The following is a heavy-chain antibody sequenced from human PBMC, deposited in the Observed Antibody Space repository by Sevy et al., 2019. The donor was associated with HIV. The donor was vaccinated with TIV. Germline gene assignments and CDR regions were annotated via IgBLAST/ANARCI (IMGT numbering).Heavy chain of an antibody. CDR2: INPRTGDK. CDR3: AKDKLLDAFDI. V-gene: IGHV1-2*06. D-gene: IGHD2-15*01. CDR1: GYTFSDNY. J-gene: IGHJ3*02. Sequence: ASVKVSCKASGYTFSDNYMHWVRQAPGQGLEWVGRINPRTGDKKYAQKFQGRVTVTRNTTISTAYMELSRLTSDDTAIYCCAKDKLLDAFDIWGQGTRVTVSS.